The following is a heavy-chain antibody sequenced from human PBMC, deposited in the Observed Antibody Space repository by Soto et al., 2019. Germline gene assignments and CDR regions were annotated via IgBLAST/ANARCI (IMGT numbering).Heavy chain of an antibody. Sequence: PSETLSLTCTVSGGSISSSSYYWGWIRQPPGKGQEWIGSIYYSGSTYYNPSLKSRVTISVDTSKNQFSLKLSSVTAADTAVYYCARLGSPFDYWGQGTLVTVSS. CDR3: ARLGSPFDY. J-gene: IGHJ4*02. CDR2: IYYSGST. D-gene: IGHD6-13*01. V-gene: IGHV4-39*01. CDR1: GGSISSSSYY.